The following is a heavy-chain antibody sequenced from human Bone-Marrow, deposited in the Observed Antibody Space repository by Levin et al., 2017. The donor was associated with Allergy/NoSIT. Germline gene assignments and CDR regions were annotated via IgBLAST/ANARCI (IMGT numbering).Heavy chain of an antibody. CDR3: ARDQGYVDTAHYYYYYGMDV. CDR1: GFTFSSYS. D-gene: IGHD5-18*01. Sequence: GGSLRLSCAASGFTFSSYSMNWVRQAPGKGLEWVSYISSSSSTIYYADSVKGRFTISRDNAKNSLYLQMNSLRDEDTAVYYCARDQGYVDTAHYYYYYGMDVWGQGTTVTVSS. V-gene: IGHV3-48*02. J-gene: IGHJ6*02. CDR2: ISSSSSTI.